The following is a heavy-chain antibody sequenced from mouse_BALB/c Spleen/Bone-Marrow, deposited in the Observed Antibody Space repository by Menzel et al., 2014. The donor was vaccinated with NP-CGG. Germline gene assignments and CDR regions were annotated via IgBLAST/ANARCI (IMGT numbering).Heavy chain of an antibody. Sequence: QVQLKESGPGLVQPSQSLSITCTVSGFSFPNYGLHWVRQSPGKGLEWLGVIWSGGSTDYNAAFISRLSITKDNSKSQVFFKMNSLQANDTAIYYCARNPVGRNFFDYWGQGTTLTVSS. CDR1: GFSFPNYG. CDR3: ARNPVGRNFFDY. D-gene: IGHD4-1*01. J-gene: IGHJ2*01. CDR2: IWSGGST. V-gene: IGHV2-2*02.